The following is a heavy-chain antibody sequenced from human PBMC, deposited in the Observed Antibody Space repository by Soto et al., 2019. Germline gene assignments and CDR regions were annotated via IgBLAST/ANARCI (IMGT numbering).Heavy chain of an antibody. CDR3: AKDHGDYYYYGMDV. CDR2: ISHDGSNK. V-gene: IGHV3-30*18. CDR1: GFTFSDYY. J-gene: IGHJ6*02. Sequence: GGSLRLSCAASGFTFSDYYMSWIRQAPGKGLEWVAVISHDGSNKYYADSVKGRFTISRDNSKNTLYLQMNSLRAEDTAVYYCAKDHGDYYYYGMDVWGQGTTVTVSS.